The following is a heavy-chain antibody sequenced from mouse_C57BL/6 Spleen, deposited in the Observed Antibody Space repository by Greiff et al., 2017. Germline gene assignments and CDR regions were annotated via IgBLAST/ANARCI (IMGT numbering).Heavy chain of an antibody. V-gene: IGHV1-82*01. Sequence: QVQLQQSGPELVKPGASVKISCKASGYAFSSSWMNWVKQRPGKGLEWIGRIYPGDGDTNYNGKFKGKATLTADKSSSTAYMQLSSLTSEDSAVSFCARRDYDGIWYFDVWGTGATGTVSS. CDR2: IYPGDGDT. D-gene: IGHD2-4*01. CDR3: ARRDYDGIWYFDV. J-gene: IGHJ1*03. CDR1: GYAFSSSW.